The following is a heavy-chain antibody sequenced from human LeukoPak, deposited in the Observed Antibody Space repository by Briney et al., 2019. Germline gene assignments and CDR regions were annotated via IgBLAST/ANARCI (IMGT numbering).Heavy chain of an antibody. CDR2: ISSSSSYI. CDR3: AVDYNDSSGYYYD. D-gene: IGHD3-22*01. CDR1: GFTFSSYS. J-gene: IGHJ4*02. Sequence: GGSLRLSCAASGFTFSSYSMNWVRQAPGKGLEWVSSISSSSSYIYYADSVKGRFTISRDNAKNSLYLQMNSLRAEDTAVYYCAVDYNDSSGYYYDWGQGTLVTVSS. V-gene: IGHV3-21*01.